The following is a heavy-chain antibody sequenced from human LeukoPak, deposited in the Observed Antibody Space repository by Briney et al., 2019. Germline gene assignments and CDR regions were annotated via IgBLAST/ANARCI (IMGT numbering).Heavy chain of an antibody. CDR1: GXTLSNYG. J-gene: IGHJ4*02. Sequence: GGSLRLSCSASGXTLSNYGMHWVRQAPGKGLEYVSAISNNGDSTYYADSVRGRFTISRDNSKNTLYLQMSSLRAEDTAVYYCLKGRGYIACDASLLDFWGQGTLVTVSS. V-gene: IGHV3-64D*09. D-gene: IGHD5-12*01. CDR2: ISNNGDST. CDR3: LKGRGYIACDASLLDF.